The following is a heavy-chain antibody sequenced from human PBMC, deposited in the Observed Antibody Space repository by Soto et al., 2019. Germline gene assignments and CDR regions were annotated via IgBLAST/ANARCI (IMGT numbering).Heavy chain of an antibody. J-gene: IGHJ5*02. Sequence: EVQLVESGGGLVQPGGSLRLSCAASGFTFSSYKMNWVRQAPGKGLEWVSYISSSGSTIYYADSVKGRFTISRDNAKNSLYLQMNSLRAEDTAVYYCARFYSSSWEGWFDPWGQGTLVTVSS. D-gene: IGHD6-6*01. CDR3: ARFYSSSWEGWFDP. V-gene: IGHV3-48*03. CDR1: GFTFSSYK. CDR2: ISSSGSTI.